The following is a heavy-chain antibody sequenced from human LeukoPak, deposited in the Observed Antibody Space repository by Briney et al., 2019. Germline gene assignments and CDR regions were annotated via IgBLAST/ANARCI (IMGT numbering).Heavy chain of an antibody. D-gene: IGHD2-2*02. Sequence: ASVKVSCKASGYTFTSYGISWVRQAPGQGLEWMGWISAYNGNTNYAQKLQGRVTMTTDTSTSTAYMELRSLRSDDTAVYYGARTGYCSSTSCYSGFDYWGQGTLVTVSS. CDR1: GYTFTSYG. V-gene: IGHV1-18*01. CDR2: ISAYNGNT. CDR3: ARTGYCSSTSCYSGFDY. J-gene: IGHJ4*02.